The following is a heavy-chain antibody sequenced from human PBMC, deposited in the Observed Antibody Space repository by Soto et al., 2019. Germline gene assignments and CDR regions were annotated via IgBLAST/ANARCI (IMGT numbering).Heavy chain of an antibody. CDR2: ISGGGDIT. V-gene: IGHV3-23*02. D-gene: IGHD2-15*01. J-gene: IGHJ5*02. Sequence: EVQLLESGGGWVQAGGSLSLSCVASGFDFSSNSRTWARQAPGKGLEWVGGISGGGDITFYRDSVKGRFTISRDISKNTLFLQMNSLRIEDTATSFCSKWSGFGDAWGQGTVVTVSS. CDR1: GFDFSSNS. CDR3: SKWSGFGDA.